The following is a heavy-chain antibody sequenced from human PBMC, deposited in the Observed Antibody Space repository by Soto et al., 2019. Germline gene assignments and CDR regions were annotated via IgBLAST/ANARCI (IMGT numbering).Heavy chain of an antibody. Sequence: QVYVVESGGGVVQPGRSLTLSCVVSGFTFSGHAMHWVRQAPGKGLEWVAIVSSDGSRRFYGESVEGRFSISRDNSRKPLYRKMKSLRPGDTAVYYCAQDGGVGATLGLPRGDESWAQGPRVPVSS. D-gene: IGHD1-26*01. V-gene: IGHV3-30*18. CDR3: AQDGGVGATLGLPRGDES. J-gene: IGHJ5*02. CDR2: VSSDGSRR. CDR1: GFTFSGHA.